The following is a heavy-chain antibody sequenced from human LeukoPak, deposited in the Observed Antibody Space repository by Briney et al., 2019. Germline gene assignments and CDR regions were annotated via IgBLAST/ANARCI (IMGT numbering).Heavy chain of an antibody. D-gene: IGHD6-19*01. J-gene: IGHJ4*02. Sequence: GGSLRLSCAASGFTFSSYAMSWVHQAPGKGLEWVSAISGSGGSTYYADSVKGRFTISRDNSKNTLYLQMNSLRAEDTAVYYCAKVGLSGWYNYWGQGTLVTVSS. CDR2: ISGSGGST. CDR1: GFTFSSYA. V-gene: IGHV3-23*01. CDR3: AKVGLSGWYNY.